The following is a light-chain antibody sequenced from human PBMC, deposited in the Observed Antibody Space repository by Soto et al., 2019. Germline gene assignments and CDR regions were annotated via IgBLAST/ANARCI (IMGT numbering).Light chain of an antibody. Sequence: EIVMTQSPDTLSVSPGERATLSCRASQSVSSNLAWYQHKPGQAPRLLMYGASTRATGVPARFSGSGSGTEFTLTISSLQSEDFAVYYCQQYTDWPLIFGQATRVEIK. CDR2: GAS. CDR1: QSVSSN. CDR3: QQYTDWPLI. V-gene: IGKV3-15*01. J-gene: IGKJ1*01.